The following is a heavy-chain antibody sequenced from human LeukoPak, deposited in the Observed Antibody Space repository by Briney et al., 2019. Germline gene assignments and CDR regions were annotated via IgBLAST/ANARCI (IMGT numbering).Heavy chain of an antibody. CDR1: VCIFIHRP. CDR2: IIPILGIA. V-gene: IGHV1-69*02. D-gene: IGHD5-18*01. J-gene: IGHJ4*02. CDR3: ASGNRQRYGFVDY. Sequence: SVKVSFQHGVCIFIHRPLCSLRAAPGQGLEWMGRIIPILGIANYAQKFQGRVTITADKSTHTAYMELSSLRSEDTAVHYCASGNRQRYGFVDYWGQGTMVTVSS.